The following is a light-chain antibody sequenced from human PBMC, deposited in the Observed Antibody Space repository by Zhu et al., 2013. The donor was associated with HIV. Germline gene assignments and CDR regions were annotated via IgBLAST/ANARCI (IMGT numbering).Light chain of an antibody. Sequence: DIVMTQSPDSLAVSLGERATINCKSSQSVLYSSNNKNYLAWYQQKPGQPPKLLIYWASTRESGVPDRFSGSGSGTDFTLAISRLEPEDFAVYYCQQYGTSPPVTFGGGTKV. V-gene: IGKV4-1*01. CDR2: WAS. CDR3: QQYGTSPPVT. J-gene: IGKJ4*01. CDR1: QSVLYSSNNKNY.